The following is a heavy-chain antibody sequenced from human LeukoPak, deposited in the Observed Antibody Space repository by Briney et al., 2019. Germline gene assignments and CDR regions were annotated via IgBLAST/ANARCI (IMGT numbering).Heavy chain of an antibody. D-gene: IGHD5-24*01. V-gene: IGHV1-69*06. Sequence: GASVKVSCKASGGTFSSYEISWVRQAPGQGLEWMGGIIPMFGTAKYAQKFQGRVTITADKSTSTAYMELSSLRSDDKAVYYCARGGDGNRRDFDYWGQGILVTVSS. CDR3: ARGGDGNRRDFDY. J-gene: IGHJ4*02. CDR2: IIPMFGTA. CDR1: GGTFSSYE.